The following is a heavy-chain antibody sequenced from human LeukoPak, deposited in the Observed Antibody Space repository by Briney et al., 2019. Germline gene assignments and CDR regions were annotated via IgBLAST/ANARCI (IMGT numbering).Heavy chain of an antibody. CDR2: ISGSGGST. Sequence: PGGSLRLSCAASGFTFSSYATSWVRQAPEKGLEWVSAISGSGGSTYYADSVKGRFTISRDNSKNTLYLQMNSLRAEDTAVYYCAKDPSTYYYDSSGYYFDYWGQGTLVTVSS. V-gene: IGHV3-23*01. CDR1: GFTFSSYA. J-gene: IGHJ4*02. CDR3: AKDPSTYYYDSSGYYFDY. D-gene: IGHD3-22*01.